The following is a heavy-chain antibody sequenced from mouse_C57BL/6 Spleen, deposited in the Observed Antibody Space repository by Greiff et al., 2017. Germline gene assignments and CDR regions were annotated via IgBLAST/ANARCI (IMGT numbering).Heavy chain of an antibody. CDR2: INPNNGGT. D-gene: IGHD1-1*01. CDR1: GYTFTDYN. CDR3: ARDYYGSRGYFDY. Sequence: VQLQQSGPELVKPGASVKIPCKASGYTFTDYNMDWVKQSHGKSLELIGDINPNNGGTIYNQKFKGKATLTVDKSSSTAYMELRSLTSEDTAVYYCARDYYGSRGYFDYWGQGTTLTVSS. J-gene: IGHJ2*01. V-gene: IGHV1-18*01.